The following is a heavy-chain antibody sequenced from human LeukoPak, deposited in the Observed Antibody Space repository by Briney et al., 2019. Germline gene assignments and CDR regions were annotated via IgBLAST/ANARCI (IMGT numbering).Heavy chain of an antibody. CDR1: GFTFSSDA. J-gene: IGHJ6*03. CDR3: AKVESLAARIYYYHMDV. CDR2: ISGSGGST. V-gene: IGHV3-23*01. Sequence: PGGSLRLSCAASGFTFSSDAMSWVRQAPGKGVEWVSAISGSGGSTYYADSVKGRVTISRDNSKNTLYLQMNSLRAEDTAVYYCAKVESLAARIYYYHMDVWGKGTTVTVSS. D-gene: IGHD6-6*01.